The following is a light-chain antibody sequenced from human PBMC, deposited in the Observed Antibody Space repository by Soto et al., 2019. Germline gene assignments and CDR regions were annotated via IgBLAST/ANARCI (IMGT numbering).Light chain of an antibody. CDR3: ISYTDRQSYL. Sequence: QSALTAPASVSGSPGQSITISCSGTSSDIGSYDHIAWYQQFPSKSPKLIIYAVSDRPSGVSDRFSGSKSGISASLTISGLQTEDEADYYCISYTDRQSYLFGTGTKVTVL. V-gene: IGLV2-14*03. J-gene: IGLJ1*01. CDR1: SSDIGSYDH. CDR2: AVS.